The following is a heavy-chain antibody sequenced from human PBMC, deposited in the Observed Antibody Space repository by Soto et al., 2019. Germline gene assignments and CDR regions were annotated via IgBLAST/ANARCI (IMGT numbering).Heavy chain of an antibody. J-gene: IGHJ4*02. CDR1: GFTFSYYT. D-gene: IGHD4-17*01. CDR2: ISNSGDTI. V-gene: IGHV3-23*01. Sequence: GSLRLSCVASGFTFSYYTMSWVRQAPGKGLEWVSGISNSGDTIYYADSVKGRFTISRDNFKNTLYLQMNSLRADDTAVYYCAKDTTYGDYTFDYWGQGTLVTVSS. CDR3: AKDTTYGDYTFDY.